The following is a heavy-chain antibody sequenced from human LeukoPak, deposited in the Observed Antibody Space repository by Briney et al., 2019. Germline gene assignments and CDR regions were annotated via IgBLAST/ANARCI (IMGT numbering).Heavy chain of an antibody. Sequence: GGSLRLSCAASGFTFSSYAMSWVRQAPGKGLEWVSTISGNGGRTYYADSVKGRFTISRDNAKNSLYLQMNSLRAEDTAVYYCARDGYSSSWYVFYYGMDVWGQGTTVTVSS. V-gene: IGHV3-23*01. J-gene: IGHJ6*02. CDR2: ISGNGGRT. CDR3: ARDGYSSSWYVFYYGMDV. CDR1: GFTFSSYA. D-gene: IGHD6-13*01.